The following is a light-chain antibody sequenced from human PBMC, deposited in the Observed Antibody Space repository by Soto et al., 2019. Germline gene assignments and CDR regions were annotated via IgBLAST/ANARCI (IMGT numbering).Light chain of an antibody. Sequence: EIVLTQSPATLSLSPGERATLSCRASQSVSSYLAWYQQKPGQAPRLLIYDASNRATGIPARFRGSGSGTDFTLTISSLEPEDCAVYYCQQRSNWPPLTFGGGTTVEIK. J-gene: IGKJ4*01. CDR3: QQRSNWPPLT. CDR1: QSVSSY. CDR2: DAS. V-gene: IGKV3-11*01.